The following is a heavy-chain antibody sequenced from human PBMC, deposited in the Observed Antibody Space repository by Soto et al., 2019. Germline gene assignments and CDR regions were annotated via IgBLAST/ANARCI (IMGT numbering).Heavy chain of an antibody. CDR3: ARGAILSSDSSGWSDY. J-gene: IGHJ4*02. V-gene: IGHV1-18*01. CDR2: ISAYNGNT. Sequence: ASVKVSCKASGYTFTSYGISWARQAPGQGLEWMGWISAYNGNTNYAQKLQGRVTMTTDTSTSTAYMELRSLRSDDTAVYYCARGAILSSDSSGWSDYWGQGTLVTVSS. CDR1: GYTFTSYG. D-gene: IGHD6-19*01.